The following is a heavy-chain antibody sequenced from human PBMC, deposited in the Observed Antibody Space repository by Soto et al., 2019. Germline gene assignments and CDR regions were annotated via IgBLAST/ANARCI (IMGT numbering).Heavy chain of an antibody. CDR2: ISGSGGST. CDR1: GFTFSSYA. V-gene: IGHV3-23*01. J-gene: IGHJ4*02. Sequence: GGSLRLSCAASGFTFSSYAMSWVRQAPGKGLEWVSAISGSGGSTYYADSVKGRFTISRDNSKNTLHLQMNSLRAEDTAVYYCAKKDYGGTKQYFGYWGQGTLVTVSS. CDR3: AKKDYGGTKQYFGY. D-gene: IGHD4-17*01.